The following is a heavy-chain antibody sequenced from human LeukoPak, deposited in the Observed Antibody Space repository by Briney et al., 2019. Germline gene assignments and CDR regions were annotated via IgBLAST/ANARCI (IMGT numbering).Heavy chain of an antibody. CDR3: ARSDHRITIFGVVIGYFQH. V-gene: IGHV4-39*01. CDR1: GGSISSSSYY. D-gene: IGHD3-3*01. Sequence: SETLSLTCTVSGGSISSSSYYWGWIRQPPGKGLEWIGSIYYSGSTYYNPSLKSRVTISVDTSKNQFSLKLSSVTAADTAVYYCARSDHRITIFGVVIGYFQHWGQGTLVTVSS. J-gene: IGHJ1*01. CDR2: IYYSGST.